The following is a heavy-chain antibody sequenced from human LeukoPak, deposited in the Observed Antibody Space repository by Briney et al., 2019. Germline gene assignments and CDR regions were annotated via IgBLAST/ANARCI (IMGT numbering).Heavy chain of an antibody. CDR1: GFTFDDYA. D-gene: IGHD4-17*01. CDR2: ISWNSGSI. J-gene: IGHJ6*02. Sequence: PGGSLRLSCAASGFTFDDYAMHWVRQAPGKGLEWVSGISWNSGSIGYADSVKGRFTISRDNAKNSLYLQMNSLRAEDTALYYCAKGSDYGDYDDYYYYGMDVWGQGTTVTVSS. V-gene: IGHV3-9*01. CDR3: AKGSDYGDYDDYYYYGMDV.